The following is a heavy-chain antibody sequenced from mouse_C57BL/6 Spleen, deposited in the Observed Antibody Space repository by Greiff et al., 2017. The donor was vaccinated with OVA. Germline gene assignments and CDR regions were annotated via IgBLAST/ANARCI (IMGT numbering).Heavy chain of an antibody. J-gene: IGHJ1*03. D-gene: IGHD1-1*01. CDR3: ARHTYYGSSLYWDVDV. V-gene: IGHV5-6*01. CDR1: GFTFSSYG. Sequence: EVKLMESGGDLVKPGGSLKLSCAASGFTFSSYGMSWVRQTPDKRLEWVATISSGGSYTYYPDSVKGRFPISRDNAKNTLYLQMSSLKSEDTAMYYCARHTYYGSSLYWDVDVWGTGTTVTVSS. CDR2: ISSGGSYT.